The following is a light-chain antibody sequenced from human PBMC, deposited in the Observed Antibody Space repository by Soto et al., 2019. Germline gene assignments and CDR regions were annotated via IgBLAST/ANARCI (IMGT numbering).Light chain of an antibody. CDR3: QQYNNWPYT. CDR1: QNVNTN. J-gene: IGKJ2*01. CDR2: GAS. V-gene: IGKV3-15*01. Sequence: EIVMTQSPATLPVSPGERVTLSCWASQNVNTNLAWYQQKPGQAPRLLIYGASNRATGIPVRFSGSGSGTEFTLTISSLQSEDFAVYYWQQYNNWPYTFGQGTKLEIK.